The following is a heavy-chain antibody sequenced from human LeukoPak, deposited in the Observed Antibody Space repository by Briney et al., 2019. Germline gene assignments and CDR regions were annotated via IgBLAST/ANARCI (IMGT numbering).Heavy chain of an antibody. CDR1: GFTFSFSA. Sequence: GGSLRLSCAASGFTFSFSAMSWVRQAPGKGLEWVSSISGSGGSTYHADSVKGRFTISRDNSKNTLYLQMNSLRAEDTAVYYCARVLYGSGSPWGQGTLVTVSS. CDR3: ARVLYGSGSP. J-gene: IGHJ5*02. D-gene: IGHD3-10*01. V-gene: IGHV3-23*01. CDR2: ISGSGGST.